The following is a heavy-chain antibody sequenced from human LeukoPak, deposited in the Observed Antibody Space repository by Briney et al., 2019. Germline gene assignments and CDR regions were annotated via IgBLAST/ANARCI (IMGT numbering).Heavy chain of an antibody. V-gene: IGHV1-3*01. J-gene: IGHJ5*02. CDR3: ARDSVPYGFLNYNWFDP. CDR2: INAGNGNT. D-gene: IGHD4-17*01. CDR1: GYTFTSYA. Sequence: ASVKVSCKASGYTFTSYAMHWVRQAPGQRLEWMGWINAGNGNTKYSQKFQGRVTITRDTSASTAYMELSSLRSEDTAVYYCARDSVPYGFLNYNWFDPWGQGTLVIVSS.